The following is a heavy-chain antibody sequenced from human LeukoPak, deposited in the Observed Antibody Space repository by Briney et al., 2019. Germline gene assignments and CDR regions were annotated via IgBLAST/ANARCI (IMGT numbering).Heavy chain of an antibody. CDR1: GFTFDDYA. CDR2: ISWNSGTV. D-gene: IGHD3-22*01. V-gene: IGHV3-9*01. J-gene: IGHJ4*02. CDR3: AKDSSGYYGPFDD. Sequence: GGSLRLSCAASGFTFDDYAMHWVRQAPGKGLEWVSGISWNSGTVDYADSVKGRFTISRDNAKNSLYLQMNSLRPEDTALYYCAKDSSGYYGPFDDWGQGTLVTVSS.